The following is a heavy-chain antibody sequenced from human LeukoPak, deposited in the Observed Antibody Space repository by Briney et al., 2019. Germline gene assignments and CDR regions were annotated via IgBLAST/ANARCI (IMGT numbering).Heavy chain of an antibody. J-gene: IGHJ2*01. CDR3: ARDVYRHYDILTGYYNGWYFDL. V-gene: IGHV1-2*02. CDR1: GGTISSDA. CDR2: INPNSGGT. D-gene: IGHD3-9*01. Sequence: ASVKVSCKASGGTISSDAMTWVRQAPGQGLEWMGWINPNSGGTNYAQKFQGRVTMTRDTSISTAYMELSRLRSDDTAVYYCARDVYRHYDILTGYYNGWYFDLWGRGTLVTVSS.